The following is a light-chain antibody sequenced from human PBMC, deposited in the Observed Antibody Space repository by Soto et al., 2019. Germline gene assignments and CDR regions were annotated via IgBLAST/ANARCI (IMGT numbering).Light chain of an antibody. J-gene: IGKJ4*01. Sequence: ESVLTQSPGTLSLSPGERATISCRASQSVITYLACYQQKPGQAPRLLIYGASSRATGIPDRFSGSGSGTDFTLTISRLEPEDVAVYYCHQYGSTPLTFGVGTKVEIK. CDR1: QSVITY. CDR3: HQYGSTPLT. CDR2: GAS. V-gene: IGKV3-20*01.